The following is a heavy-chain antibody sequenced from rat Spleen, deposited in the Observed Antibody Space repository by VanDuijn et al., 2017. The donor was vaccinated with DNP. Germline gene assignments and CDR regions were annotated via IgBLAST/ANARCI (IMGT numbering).Heavy chain of an antibody. CDR3: ARGVYYYSATYWYFDF. D-gene: IGHD1-1*01. CDR2: ISVGGGST. CDR1: GFTFSDYY. J-gene: IGHJ1*01. V-gene: IGHV5S23*01. Sequence: EVQLVESGGGLVQPGRSLKLSCAASGFTFSDYYMAWVRQAPTKGLEWVASISVGGGSTYYPDSVKGRFTISRDNAKSTLYLQMDSLRSEDTATYYCARGVYYYSATYWYFDFWGPGTMVSVSS.